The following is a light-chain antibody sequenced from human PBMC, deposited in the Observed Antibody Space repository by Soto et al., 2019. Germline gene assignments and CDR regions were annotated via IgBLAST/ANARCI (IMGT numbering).Light chain of an antibody. CDR1: SSDVGGYNY. CDR3: SSYTSSSTLGV. CDR2: DVS. Sequence: QSALTQPASVSGSPGQSITISCTGTSSDVGGYNYVSWYQQHPGNAPKLMIYDVSNRPSGVSNRFSGSKSGNTASLTISGLQAEDEADYYCSSYTSSSTLGVFGGGTQLNVL. J-gene: IGLJ2*01. V-gene: IGLV2-14*01.